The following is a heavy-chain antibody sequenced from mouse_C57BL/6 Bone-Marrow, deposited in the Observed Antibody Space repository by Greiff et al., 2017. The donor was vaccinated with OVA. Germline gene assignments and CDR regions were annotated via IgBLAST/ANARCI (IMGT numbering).Heavy chain of an antibody. J-gene: IGHJ2*01. D-gene: IGHD2-5*01. V-gene: IGHV5-6*02. Sequence: EVNVVESGGDLVKPGGSLKLSCAASGFTFSSYGMSWVRQTPDKRLEWVATISSGGSYTYYPDSVKGRFTISRDNAKNTLYLQMSSLKSEDTAMYDCARRGLIVTFDYWGRGTTLTVSS. CDR1: GFTFSSYG. CDR2: ISSGGSYT. CDR3: ARRGLIVTFDY.